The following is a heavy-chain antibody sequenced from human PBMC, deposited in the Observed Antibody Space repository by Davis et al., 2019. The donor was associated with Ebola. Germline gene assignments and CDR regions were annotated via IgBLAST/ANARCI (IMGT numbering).Heavy chain of an antibody. CDR2: LSSGSTYI. V-gene: IGHV3-21*01. CDR1: GFLFSSYD. J-gene: IGHJ3*01. Sequence: GESLKISCAASGFLFSSYDMIWVRQAPGKGLEWVSSLSSGSTYIYYSDSVRGRFTVSRDNAKNSLYLHMSSLRVEDTAVYYCARDTLYSSGWYSGFDVWGQGTMVTVSS. CDR3: ARDTLYSSGWYSGFDV. D-gene: IGHD6-19*01.